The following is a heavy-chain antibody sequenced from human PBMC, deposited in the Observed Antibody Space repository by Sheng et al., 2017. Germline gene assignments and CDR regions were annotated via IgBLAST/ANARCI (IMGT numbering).Heavy chain of an antibody. D-gene: IGHD6-19*01. CDR1: GGTFSSYA. V-gene: IGHV1-69*05. J-gene: IGHJ4*02. CDR2: IIPIFATA. Sequence: QVQLVQSGAEVKKPGSSVKVSCKASGGTFSSYALSWVRQAPGQGLEWMGGIIPIFATANYAQKFQGRVTITTDESTSTAYMELSSLRSEDTAVYFCATGRGIPLSGVPMSFDYWGQGTLVTVSS. CDR3: ATGRGIPLSGVPMSFDY.